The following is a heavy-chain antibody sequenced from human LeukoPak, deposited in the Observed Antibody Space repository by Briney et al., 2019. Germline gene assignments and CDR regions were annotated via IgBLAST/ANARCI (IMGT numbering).Heavy chain of an antibody. D-gene: IGHD2-2*01. CDR2: IYTSGST. CDR1: GGSISSGSYY. V-gene: IGHV4-61*02. Sequence: SETLSLTCTVSGGSISSGSYYWSWIRQPAGKGLEWIGRIYTSGSTNYNPSLKSRVTISVDTSKNQFSLKLSSVTAADAAVYYCARVPMPYYYYYMDVWGKGTTVTVSS. CDR3: ARVPMPYYYYYMDV. J-gene: IGHJ6*03.